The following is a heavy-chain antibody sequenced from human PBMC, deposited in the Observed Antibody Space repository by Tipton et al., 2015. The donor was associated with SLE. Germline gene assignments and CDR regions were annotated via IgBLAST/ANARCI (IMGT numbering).Heavy chain of an antibody. CDR1: GFTFSSYS. CDR2: ISSSSSYI. D-gene: IGHD2-15*01. V-gene: IGHV3-21*01. J-gene: IGHJ2*01. CDR3: ARSPSLGSYWYFDL. Sequence: SLRLSCAASGFTFSSYSMNWVRQAPGKGLEWVSSISSSSSYIYYADSVKGRFTISRDNAKNSLYLQMNSLRAEDTAVYYCARSPSLGSYWYFDLWGRGTLVTVSS.